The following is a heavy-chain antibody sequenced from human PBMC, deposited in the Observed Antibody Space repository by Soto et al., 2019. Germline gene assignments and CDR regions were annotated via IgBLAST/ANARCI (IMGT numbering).Heavy chain of an antibody. D-gene: IGHD3-22*01. CDR2: IGVYNGNT. Sequence: GASVKVSCKASGYTFTSYGISWVRQAPGQGLEWMGWIGVYNGNTNYAQKLQGRVTMTTDTSTTTAYMELRSLRSDDTAVYYCARDCDRSGYYCYWGQGTLVTVSS. CDR1: GYTFTSYG. V-gene: IGHV1-18*01. CDR3: ARDCDRSGYYCY. J-gene: IGHJ4*02.